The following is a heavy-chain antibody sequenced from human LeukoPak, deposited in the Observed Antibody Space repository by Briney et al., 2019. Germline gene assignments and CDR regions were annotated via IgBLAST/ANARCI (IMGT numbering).Heavy chain of an antibody. J-gene: IGHJ5*02. D-gene: IGHD4-11*01. CDR3: ARGSNYVAYRFDP. CDR1: GGSSSSYY. Sequence: PPETLSLTCTVSGGSSSSYYWSWIRQPPGEGLEWIGYIYYSGSTNYNPSLKSRVTISVDTSKNQFSLKLSSVTAADTAVYYCARGSNYVAYRFDPWGQGTLVTVSS. CDR2: IYYSGST. V-gene: IGHV4-59*01.